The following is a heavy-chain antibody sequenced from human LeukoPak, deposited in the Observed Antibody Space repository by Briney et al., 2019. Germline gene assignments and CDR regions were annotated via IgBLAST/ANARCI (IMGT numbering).Heavy chain of an antibody. V-gene: IGHV3-23*01. CDR3: AKGPRALDHSTHRFDY. Sequence: GGTLRLSCEASSFTFSDYGMSWVRQAPGKGLEWVAGISGSGADTYYADSVKGRFTVSRDNSRNTLFLQMDRLTVEDTALYYCAKGPRALDHSTHRFDYWGKGTLVTVSS. CDR2: ISGSGADT. J-gene: IGHJ4*02. CDR1: SFTFSDYG. D-gene: IGHD1-1*01.